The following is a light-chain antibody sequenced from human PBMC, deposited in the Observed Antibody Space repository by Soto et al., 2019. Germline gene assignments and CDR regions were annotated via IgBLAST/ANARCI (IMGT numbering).Light chain of an antibody. V-gene: IGKV3-20*01. CDR3: HQYVASPWT. Sequence: EIVLTQSPGTLSLSPGARATLSCRASQSVSYGYLAWYQQKHGQAPRLLIFRASSRAPGIPDRVSGSGSGTDFTLTISRLEPEDFAVYYCHQYVASPWTFGQGTTVEVK. CDR2: RAS. J-gene: IGKJ1*01. CDR1: QSVSYGY.